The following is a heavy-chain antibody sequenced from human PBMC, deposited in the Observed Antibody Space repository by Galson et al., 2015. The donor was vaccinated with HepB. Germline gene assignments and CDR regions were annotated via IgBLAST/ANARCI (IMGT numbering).Heavy chain of an antibody. CDR3: ARARAIQLWYYY. Sequence: SVKVSCKASGYTFTSYAMHWGRQAPGQRLEWMGWINAGNGNTKYSQKFQGRVTITRDTSASTAYMELSSLRSEDTAVYYCARARAIQLWYYYWGQGTLVTVSS. CDR1: GYTFTSYA. CDR2: INAGNGNT. D-gene: IGHD5-18*01. J-gene: IGHJ4*02. V-gene: IGHV1-3*01.